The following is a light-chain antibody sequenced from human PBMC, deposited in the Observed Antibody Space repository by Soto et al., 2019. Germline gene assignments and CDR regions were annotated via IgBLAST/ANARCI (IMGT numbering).Light chain of an antibody. CDR2: GAS. J-gene: IGKJ4*01. V-gene: IGKV3-15*01. CDR1: QSISSN. Sequence: EVVMTQSPATLSVSPGEGATLYCRASQSISSNLAWYQKKPGQSHRLLIYGASTRATAVPARFSGSVSGTEFTLTISSLQSEDFAVYYCQQYDNWPLTFGGGTQVEIK. CDR3: QQYDNWPLT.